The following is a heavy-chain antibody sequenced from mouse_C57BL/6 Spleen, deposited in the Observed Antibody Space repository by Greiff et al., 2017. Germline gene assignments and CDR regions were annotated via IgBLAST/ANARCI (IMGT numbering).Heavy chain of an antibody. J-gene: IGHJ2*01. D-gene: IGHD1-1*01. CDR2: ILPGSGST. Sequence: QVQLQQSGAELMKPGASVKLSCKASGYTFTGYWIEWVKQRPGHGLEWIGEILPGSGSTNYNEKFKGKATLTADTSSNTAYMQLSSLTTEDSAIYYCARSGVVATDYWGQGTTLTVST. V-gene: IGHV1-9*01. CDR3: ARSGVVATDY. CDR1: GYTFTGYW.